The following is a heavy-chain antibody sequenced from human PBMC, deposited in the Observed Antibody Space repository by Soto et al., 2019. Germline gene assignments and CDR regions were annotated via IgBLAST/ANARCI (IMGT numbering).Heavy chain of an antibody. J-gene: IGHJ5*02. CDR1: GGSFSGYY. D-gene: IGHD6-19*01. CDR2: INHSGST. CDR3: ARGLRIAVAGMGNWFDP. V-gene: IGHV4-34*01. Sequence: SSETLSLTCAVYGGSFSGYYWSWIRQPPGKGLEWIGEINHSGSTNYNPSLKSRVTISVDTSKNQFSLKLSSVTAADTAVYYCARGLRIAVAGMGNWFDPWGQGTLVTVSS.